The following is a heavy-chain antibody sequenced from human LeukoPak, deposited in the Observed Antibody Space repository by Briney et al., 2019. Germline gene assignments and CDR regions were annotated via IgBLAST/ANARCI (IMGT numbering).Heavy chain of an antibody. CDR1: CGSISSSSYY. Sequence: SDTLSLTRTLSCGSISSSSYYWGWIRQPPGKGLEWIGIIYYSGSTYYNPSLKSRLTISVDTSKNQFSLKLSSVTATDTAVYYCARRGYCSSTSCYEYWFDPWGQGTLVTVSS. CDR2: IYYSGST. CDR3: ARRGYCSSTSCYEYWFDP. J-gene: IGHJ5*02. D-gene: IGHD2-2*01. V-gene: IGHV4-39*01.